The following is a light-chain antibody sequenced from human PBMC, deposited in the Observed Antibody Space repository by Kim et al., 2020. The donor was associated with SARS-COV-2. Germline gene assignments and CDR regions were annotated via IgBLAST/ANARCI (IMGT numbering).Light chain of an antibody. CDR3: SSWDDILNGIL. J-gene: IGLJ2*01. Sequence: QSVLTQPPSASGTPGQRVTISCSGSSSNIRTNTVNWYQHIPGTAPKLLIYGSNQRPSGVPDRFSGSKSGTSASLAISGLQSEDEADYYCSSWDDILNGILFGGGTKVTVL. CDR1: SSNIRTNT. CDR2: GSN. V-gene: IGLV1-44*01.